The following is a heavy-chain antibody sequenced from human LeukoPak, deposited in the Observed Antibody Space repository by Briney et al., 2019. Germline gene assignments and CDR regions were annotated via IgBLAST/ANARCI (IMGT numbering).Heavy chain of an antibody. CDR1: GFTFSSYG. CDR2: ISYDGSNK. D-gene: IGHD3-3*01. J-gene: IGHJ3*02. Sequence: GRSLRLSCAASGFTFSSYGMHWVRQAPGKGLEWVAVISYDGSNKYYADSVKGRFTISRDNSKNTQYLQMNSLRAGDTAVYYCAKGLLEAAGYAFDIWGQGTMVTVSS. CDR3: AKGLLEAAGYAFDI. V-gene: IGHV3-30*18.